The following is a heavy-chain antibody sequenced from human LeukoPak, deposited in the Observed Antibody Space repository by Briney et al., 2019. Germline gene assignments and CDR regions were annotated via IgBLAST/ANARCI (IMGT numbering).Heavy chain of an antibody. CDR3: ARDRRRLRGMNGAGDAFDI. CDR1: GFSVRSNY. D-gene: IGHD1-1*01. Sequence: PGGSLRLSCAASGFSVRSNYISWVRQAPGEGLEWVSMIYSDGSIFHADSVKGRFTMSRDNSRNTLDLQMNSLRVEDTAVYFCARDRRRLRGMNGAGDAFDIWGQGTMVTVSS. J-gene: IGHJ3*02. V-gene: IGHV3-53*01. CDR2: IYSDGSI.